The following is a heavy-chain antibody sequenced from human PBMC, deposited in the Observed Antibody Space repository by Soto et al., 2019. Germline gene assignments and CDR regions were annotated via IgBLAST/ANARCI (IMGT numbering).Heavy chain of an antibody. J-gene: IGHJ4*02. CDR1: GFTFSTFG. CDR3: AKAARTTTLYNSDF. CDR2: ISDSGGTT. V-gene: IGHV3-23*01. Sequence: GRSLRLSCAASGFTFSTFGMNWVRQAPGKGLEWVSVISDSGGTTFHADSVKGRFTISRDNSKNTLYLQMNSLRPEDTAVYYCAKAARTTTLYNSDFSGPGTLATVSS. D-gene: IGHD1-1*01.